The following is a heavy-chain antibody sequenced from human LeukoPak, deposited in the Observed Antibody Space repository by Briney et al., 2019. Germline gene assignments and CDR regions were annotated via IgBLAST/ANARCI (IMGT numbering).Heavy chain of an antibody. V-gene: IGHV3-48*03. CDR3: ARDRGVLYY. D-gene: IGHD3-10*01. CDR2: ISADRNVI. CDR1: GFTFNIYE. Sequence: GGSLRLSCAASGFTFNIYEMNWVRQAPGKGLEWISYISADRNVIYYADSVKGRFTISRDNAKNSLYLQMNSLRAEDTAVYYCARDRGVLYYWGQGTLVTVSS. J-gene: IGHJ4*02.